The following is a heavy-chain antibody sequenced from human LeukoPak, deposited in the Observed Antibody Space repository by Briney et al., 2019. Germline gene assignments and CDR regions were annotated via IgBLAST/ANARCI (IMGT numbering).Heavy chain of an antibody. Sequence: PGGSLRLSCAASGFTFSSYWMSWVRQAPGKRLEWVANIKQDGSDKYYVDSVKGRFTISRDNAGNSLYLQMNSLRVDDTAVYYCARDQVVRGHRVWFDPWGQGTLVTVSS. V-gene: IGHV3-7*01. J-gene: IGHJ5*02. D-gene: IGHD3-10*01. CDR3: ARDQVVRGHRVWFDP. CDR1: GFTFSSYW. CDR2: IKQDGSDK.